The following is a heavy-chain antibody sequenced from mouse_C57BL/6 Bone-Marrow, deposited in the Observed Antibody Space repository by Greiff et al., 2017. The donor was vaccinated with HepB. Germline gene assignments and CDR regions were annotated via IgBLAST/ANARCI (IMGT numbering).Heavy chain of an antibody. J-gene: IGHJ3*01. CDR2: IYPGGGYT. CDR3: ARGGYYGSPWFAY. Sequence: QVQLQQSGAELVRPGTSVKMSCKASGYTFTNYWIGWAKQRPGHGLEWIGDIYPGGGYTNYNEKFKGKATPTADKSSSTAYMQFSSLTSEDSAIYYCARGGYYGSPWFAYWGQGTLVTVSA. V-gene: IGHV1-63*01. D-gene: IGHD1-1*01. CDR1: GYTFTNYW.